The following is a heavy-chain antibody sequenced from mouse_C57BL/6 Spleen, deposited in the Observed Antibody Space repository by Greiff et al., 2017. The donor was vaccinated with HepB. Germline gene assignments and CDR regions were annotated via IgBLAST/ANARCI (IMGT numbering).Heavy chain of an antibody. CDR1: GFTFSDYG. CDR3: ARRRAYYGSSYVDYFDY. Sequence: EVQRVESGGGLVKPGGSLKLSCAASGFTFSDYGMHWVRQAPEKGLEWVAYISSGSSTIYYADTVKGRFTISRDNAKNTLFLQMTSLRSEDTAMYYCARRRAYYGSSYVDYFDYWGQGTTLTVSS. J-gene: IGHJ2*01. CDR2: ISSGSSTI. V-gene: IGHV5-17*01. D-gene: IGHD1-1*01.